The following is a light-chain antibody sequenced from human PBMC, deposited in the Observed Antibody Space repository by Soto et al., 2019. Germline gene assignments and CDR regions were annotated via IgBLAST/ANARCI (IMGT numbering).Light chain of an antibody. CDR2: AAS. CDR1: QGISNY. Sequence: DIQLTQSPFFLSTSVGDRGAITCRASQGISNYLAWYQQKPGKVPKLLIYAASTLQSGVPARFSGSGSGTDFTLTISSLQPDDFATYYCQQYNSHWTFGQGTKVDIK. CDR3: QQYNSHWT. J-gene: IGKJ1*01. V-gene: IGKV1-27*01.